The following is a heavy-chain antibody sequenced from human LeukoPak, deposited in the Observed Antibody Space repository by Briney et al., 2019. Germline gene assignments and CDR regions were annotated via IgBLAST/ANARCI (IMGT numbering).Heavy chain of an antibody. CDR2: ISSSGATI. CDR3: ARDWGIAEA. V-gene: IGHV3-48*03. CDR1: GFTFSDYE. D-gene: IGHD6-19*01. Sequence: GGSLRLSCAASGFTFSDYEMNWVRQAPGKGLEWVSYISSSGATIYYADSVRGRFTVSRDNAKNSLYLQMNSLRAEDTAVYYCARDWGIAEAWGQGTLVTVSS. J-gene: IGHJ4*02.